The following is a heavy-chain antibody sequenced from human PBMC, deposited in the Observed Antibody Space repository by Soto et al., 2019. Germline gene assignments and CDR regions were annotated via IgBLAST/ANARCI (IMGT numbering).Heavy chain of an antibody. Sequence: ASVKVSCKASGYTFSSYYMNWVRQVPGQGLEWLGIINPSGGYTTYAQRFLGRVTMTSDTSTSTVHMELGSLTSEDTAVYYCAGGGGIVVGTATYDHWGQGTLVTVSS. CDR1: GYTFSSYY. D-gene: IGHD2-21*02. V-gene: IGHV1-46*01. CDR2: INPSGGYT. CDR3: AGGGGIVVGTATYDH. J-gene: IGHJ4*02.